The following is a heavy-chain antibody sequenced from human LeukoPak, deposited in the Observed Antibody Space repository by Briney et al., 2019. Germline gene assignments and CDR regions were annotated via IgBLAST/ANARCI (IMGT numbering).Heavy chain of an antibody. CDR2: IKQDGGEK. J-gene: IGHJ1*01. CDR3: ARHANYGSGSYEDSEYFQH. CDR1: GFTFSSYW. Sequence: GGSLRPSCAAPGFTFSSYWMSWVRQAPGKGLEWAANIKQDGGEKYYVDSVKGRFTISRDNAKNSLYLQMNSLRAEDTAVYYCARHANYGSGSYEDSEYFQHWGQGTLVTVSS. V-gene: IGHV3-7*01. D-gene: IGHD3-10*01.